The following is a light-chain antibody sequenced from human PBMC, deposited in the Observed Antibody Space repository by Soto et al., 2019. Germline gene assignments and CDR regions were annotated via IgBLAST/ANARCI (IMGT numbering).Light chain of an antibody. CDR1: SSDVGGFNY. J-gene: IGLJ3*02. Sequence: QSVLTQPASVSGSPGQSITISCTGTSSDVGGFNYVSWYQQHPGKAPKVIIYEVSNRPSGVSNRFSGSKSGNTASLTISGLQAEDEADYYCHSYTSSATRVFGGGTQLTVL. V-gene: IGLV2-14*01. CDR2: EVS. CDR3: HSYTSSATRV.